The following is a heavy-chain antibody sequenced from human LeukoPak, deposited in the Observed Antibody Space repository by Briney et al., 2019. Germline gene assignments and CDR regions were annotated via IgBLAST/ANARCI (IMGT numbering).Heavy chain of an antibody. V-gene: IGHV3-21*01. J-gene: IGHJ4*02. Sequence: GGSLRLSCAASGFTFSSYSMSWVRQAPGKGLEWVSSISSSSSYIYYADSVKGRFTISRDNAKNSLYLQMNSLRAEDTAVYYCARGIGVAAAGTYYFDYWGQGTLVTVSS. CDR3: ARGIGVAAAGTYYFDY. D-gene: IGHD6-13*01. CDR2: ISSSSSYI. CDR1: GFTFSSYS.